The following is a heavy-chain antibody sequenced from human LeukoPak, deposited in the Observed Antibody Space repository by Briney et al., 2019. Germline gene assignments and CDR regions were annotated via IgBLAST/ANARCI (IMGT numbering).Heavy chain of an antibody. J-gene: IGHJ4*02. CDR3: ARGRGGMKKNY. D-gene: IGHD3-16*01. Sequence: GGSLRLSCAASGFIFSSYWMSWVRQAPGKGLEWVANIEQDGTEKYVDSVKGRFTISRDNAKNSLYLQMNSLRAEDTAVYYCARGRGGMKKNYWGQGTLVTVSS. CDR1: GFIFSSYW. V-gene: IGHV3-7*01. CDR2: IEQDGTE.